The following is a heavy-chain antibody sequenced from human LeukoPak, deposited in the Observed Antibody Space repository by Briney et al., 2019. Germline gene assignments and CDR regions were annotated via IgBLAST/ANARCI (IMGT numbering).Heavy chain of an antibody. CDR2: ISSSGGAT. CDR3: ARGGISEAGGLEY. J-gene: IGHJ4*02. CDR1: GLTFSTYS. V-gene: IGHV3-23*01. Sequence: GASLRLSCTASGLTFSTYSMTWVRQAPGKGLDWIPSISSSGGATYYVDSVKGRFTISRDNSKNTLYLQMNSLRGEDTAVYFCARGGISEAGGLEYWGQGTLATVSS. D-gene: IGHD6-13*01.